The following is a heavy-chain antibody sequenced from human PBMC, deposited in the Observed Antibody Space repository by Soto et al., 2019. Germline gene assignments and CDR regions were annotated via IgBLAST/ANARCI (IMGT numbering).Heavy chain of an antibody. CDR2: ISSTGRTI. J-gene: IGHJ4*02. D-gene: IGHD6-19*01. CDR3: ARSYSSGWEFDY. CDR1: GFTFSNYY. V-gene: IGHV3-11*01. Sequence: GSLRLSCGASGFTFSNYYMSWIRQAPGKGLEWVSYISSTGRTIYYADSVKGRFTVSRDNAQNSLSLKLNSLRVEDTAVYYCARSYSSGWEFDYWGQGTQVTVSS.